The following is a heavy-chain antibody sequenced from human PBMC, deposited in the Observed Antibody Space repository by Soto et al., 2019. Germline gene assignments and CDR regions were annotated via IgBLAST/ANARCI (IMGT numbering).Heavy chain of an antibody. CDR1: GRAISTSSYY. Sequence: SETLSRTSTLSGRAISTSSYYWGWLRQPPGKGLEWIGSIYYSGSTYYNPSLKSRVTISVDTSKNQFSLKLSSVTAADTAVYYCATRFYTSGVLFDYWGQGTPVT. CDR3: ATRFYTSGVLFDY. CDR2: IYYSGST. V-gene: IGHV4-39*01. J-gene: IGHJ4*02. D-gene: IGHD2-2*02.